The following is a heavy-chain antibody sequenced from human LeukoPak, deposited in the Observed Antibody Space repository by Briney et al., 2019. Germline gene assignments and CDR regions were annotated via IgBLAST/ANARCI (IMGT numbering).Heavy chain of an antibody. CDR3: ARENYCTNGVCWAFDP. D-gene: IGHD2-8*01. V-gene: IGHV4-39*07. CDR1: GGSISSSDYF. CDR2: IYYTEST. J-gene: IGHJ5*02. Sequence: SETLSLPCTVSGGSISSSDYFWGWIRQPPGKGLEWIGNIYYTESTSYNSSLNSRVTFSVHPSKNQLSLQLSSATAADTAVYHCARENYCTNGVCWAFDPWGQGTLVTVSS.